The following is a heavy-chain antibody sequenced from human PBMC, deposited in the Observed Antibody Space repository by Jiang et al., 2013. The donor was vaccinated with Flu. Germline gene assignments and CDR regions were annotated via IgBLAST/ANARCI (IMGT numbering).Heavy chain of an antibody. CDR3: ARSAPNVDY. CDR2: TYYRSKWFK. CDR1: GDSVSSNSAA. J-gene: IGHJ4*02. Sequence: QTLSLTCAISGDSVSSNSAAWNWIRQSPSRGLEWLGRTYYRSKWFKGYAPSVKSRITINPDTSKNQFSLQLSSVTPEDTAVYYCARSAPNVDYWGQGTLVTVSS. V-gene: IGHV6-1*01.